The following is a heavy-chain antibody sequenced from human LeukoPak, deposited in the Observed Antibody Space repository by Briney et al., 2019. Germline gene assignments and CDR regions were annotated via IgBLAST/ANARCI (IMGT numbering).Heavy chain of an antibody. CDR2: IWYDGSNK. J-gene: IGHJ4*02. CDR1: GFTFSSYG. Sequence: PGGSLRLSCAASGFTFSSYGMLWVRQAPGKGLEWVAVIWYDGSNKYYADSVKGRFTISRDNSKNTLYLQMNSLRAEDTAVYYCAKDSGRDYFDYWGQGTLVTVSS. D-gene: IGHD1-14*01. V-gene: IGHV3-33*06. CDR3: AKDSGRDYFDY.